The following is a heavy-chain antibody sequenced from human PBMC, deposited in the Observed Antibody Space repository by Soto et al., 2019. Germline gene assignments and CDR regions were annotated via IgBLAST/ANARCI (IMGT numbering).Heavy chain of an antibody. Sequence: GASVKVSCKASGYTFTSYGISWVRQAPGQGLEWMGWISAYNGNTNYAQKLQGRVTMTTDTSTSTAYMELRSLRSDDTAAYYCARDHYDFWSGYSYYYYYGMDVWGQGTTVTVSS. D-gene: IGHD3-3*01. CDR2: ISAYNGNT. CDR1: GYTFTSYG. V-gene: IGHV1-18*01. J-gene: IGHJ6*02. CDR3: ARDHYDFWSGYSYYYYYGMDV.